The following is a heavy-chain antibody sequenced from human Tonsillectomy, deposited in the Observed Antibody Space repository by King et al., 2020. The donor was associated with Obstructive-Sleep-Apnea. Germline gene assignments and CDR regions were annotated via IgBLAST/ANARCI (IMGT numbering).Heavy chain of an antibody. V-gene: IGHV2-70*01. J-gene: IGHJ5*02. CDR2: IDWDDDK. CDR3: ARTHDNGDYWDVFRFDP. Sequence: QVTLKESGPALVKPTQTLTLTCTFSGFSLSTSGMCVSWIRQPPGKALEWLAHIDWDDDKYYSTSLKTRLTISKDTSKNQVVLTMTNMDPVDTATYYCARTHDNGDYWDVFRFDPWGQGTLVTVSS. D-gene: IGHD4-17*01. CDR1: GFSLSTSGMC.